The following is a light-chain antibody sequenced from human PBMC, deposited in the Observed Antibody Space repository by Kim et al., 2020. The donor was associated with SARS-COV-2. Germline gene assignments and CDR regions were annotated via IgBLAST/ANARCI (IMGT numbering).Light chain of an antibody. Sequence: SPGERATLSCRASHSIGSSYLAWYQQKPGQAPRLVIYSTSNRATGIPDRFSGSGSGTDFTLTINRLEPEDFAVYYCRQYLGTPRTFGQGTKVDIK. CDR1: HSIGSSY. J-gene: IGKJ1*01. V-gene: IGKV3-20*01. CDR3: RQYLGTPRT. CDR2: STS.